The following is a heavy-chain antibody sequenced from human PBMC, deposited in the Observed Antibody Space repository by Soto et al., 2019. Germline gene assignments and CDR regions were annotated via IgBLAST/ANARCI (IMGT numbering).Heavy chain of an antibody. CDR3: AKGAGRSWHWYFDP. V-gene: IGHV3-30*18. Sequence: HVQLVESGGGVVQPGGSLRLSCAASGFTFRGYVTHWVRQAPGKGLEWVAVISEDGSDKYYAGSVQGRFTISRDDSRNTLYLQMNSLRTDDTSVYYCAKGAGRSWHWYFDPWGRGTLVTVSS. CDR2: ISEDGSDK. J-gene: IGHJ2*01. D-gene: IGHD6-13*01. CDR1: GFTFRGYV.